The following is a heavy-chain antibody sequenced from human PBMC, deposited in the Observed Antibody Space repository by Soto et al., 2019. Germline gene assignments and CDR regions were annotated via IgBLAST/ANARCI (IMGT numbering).Heavy chain of an antibody. CDR1: GFTVSSNY. J-gene: IGHJ3*02. CDR3: ARGVQLGGVIGLSFHAFDI. CDR2: IYSGGNT. D-gene: IGHD3-16*02. V-gene: IGHV3-53*01. Sequence: GGSLRLSCAASGFTVSSNYMSWVRQAPGKGLEWVSVIYSGGNTYYADSVKGRFTISRDNSKNTLYLQMNSLRAEDTAVYYCARGVQLGGVIGLSFHAFDIWGQGTMVTVSS.